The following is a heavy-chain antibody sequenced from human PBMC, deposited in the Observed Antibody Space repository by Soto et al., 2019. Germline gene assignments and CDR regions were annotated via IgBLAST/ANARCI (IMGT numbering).Heavy chain of an antibody. Sequence: SVKVCYKASGFPVTSSALQLVRRARGQRLEWIGWMVVCSGNTNYGHKFQERVTITRDMSTSTAYMDLSSLRSEDTAVYYCAAPRDYSNYGYYYYYGMDVWGHGTTVTVSS. V-gene: IGHV1-58*01. J-gene: IGHJ6*02. CDR3: AAPRDYSNYGYYYYYGMDV. D-gene: IGHD4-4*01. CDR1: GFPVTSSA. CDR2: MVVCSGNT.